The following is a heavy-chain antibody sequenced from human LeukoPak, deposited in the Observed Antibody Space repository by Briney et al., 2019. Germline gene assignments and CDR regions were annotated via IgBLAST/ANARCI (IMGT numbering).Heavy chain of an antibody. CDR2: IYPGGSDT. Sequence: GESLKISCKGSGYSFTSDWIGWVRQMPGKGLEWMGIIYPGGSDTRYSPSFQGQVTISADKSISTAYLQWSSLKASDTAMYYCARYSYHSSAYYHDYWGQGTLVTVSS. CDR3: ARYSYHSSAYYHDY. CDR1: GYSFTSDW. D-gene: IGHD3-22*01. V-gene: IGHV5-51*01. J-gene: IGHJ4*02.